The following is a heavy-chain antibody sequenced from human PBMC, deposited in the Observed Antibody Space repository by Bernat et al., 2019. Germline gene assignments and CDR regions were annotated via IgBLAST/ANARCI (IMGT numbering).Heavy chain of an antibody. CDR2: VSNSGGRT. V-gene: IGHV3-23*04. CDR1: GFTFSTYA. Sequence: VQLVESGGGVVQPGRSLRLSCAASGFTFSTYAMTWVRQAPGKGLEWLSGVSNSGGRTYYADSVKGRFTISRDNSKNTLYLQMMNLRAEDSAVYYCAKGLGGNGIFYYYMDVWGKGTTVTVSS. J-gene: IGHJ6*03. CDR3: AKGLGGNGIFYYYMDV. D-gene: IGHD1-14*01.